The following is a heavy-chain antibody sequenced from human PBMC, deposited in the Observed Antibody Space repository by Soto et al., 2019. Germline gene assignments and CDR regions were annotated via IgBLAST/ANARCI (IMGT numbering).Heavy chain of an antibody. J-gene: IGHJ6*02. D-gene: IGHD3-10*01. Sequence: QMQLVQSGAEVKKPGSSVKESCKTSGVSFNNNGSGWLRQAPGHGLEWMGGVSPPFRTSNYARKFQGRISITADASTGTVNMELSSLTSEDSAQYYSARVLYYGSGSYSPYGMDVWRQGTTVTVSS. CDR1: GVSFNNNG. CDR2: VSPPFRTS. CDR3: ARVLYYGSGSYSPYGMDV. V-gene: IGHV1-69*01.